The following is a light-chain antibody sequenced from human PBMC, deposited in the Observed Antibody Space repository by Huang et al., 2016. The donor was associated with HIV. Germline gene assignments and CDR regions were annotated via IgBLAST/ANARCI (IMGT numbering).Light chain of an antibody. CDR1: QSVSSN. CDR3: QQYNNWPRT. CDR2: GAS. V-gene: IGKV3-15*01. J-gene: IGKJ1*01. Sequence: EIVMTQSPATLSVSPGERATLSCRASQSVSSNLAWYQQKPGQAPRLLLSGASTRATGIPARFSGSGSATEFTLTISSLQSEDFVVYYCQQYNNWPRTFGQGTKVEIK.